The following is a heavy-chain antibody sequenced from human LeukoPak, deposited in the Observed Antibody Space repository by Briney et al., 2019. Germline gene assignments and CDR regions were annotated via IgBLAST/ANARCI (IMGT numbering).Heavy chain of an antibody. CDR1: GGTFSSYA. J-gene: IGHJ4*02. CDR3: AGKYSSSWYGLDY. D-gene: IGHD6-13*01. CDR2: TIPIFGTA. Sequence: SVKVSCKASGGTFSSYAISWVRQAPGQGLEWMGRTIPIFGTANYAQKFQGRVTITTDESTSTAYMELSSLRSEDTAVYYCAGKYSSSWYGLDYWGQGTLVTVSS. V-gene: IGHV1-69*05.